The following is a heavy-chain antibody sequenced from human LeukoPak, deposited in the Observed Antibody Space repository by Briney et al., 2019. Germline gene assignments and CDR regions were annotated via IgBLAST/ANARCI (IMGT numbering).Heavy chain of an antibody. J-gene: IGHJ4*02. V-gene: IGHV3-23*02. CDR2: ITSSDGGT. CDR3: AERGVVIRVFLGGFHQEAYYFDS. D-gene: IGHD3-10*01. Sequence: GGSLRLSCAVSGITLSNYGMSGVRQAPGEGLEWVSRITSSDGGTYYEDYVRWRCQISRDNSKGTLHLQKSKRKADDAAVYYWAERGVVIRVFLGGFHQEAYYFDSWGEGALVTVSS. CDR1: GITLSNYG.